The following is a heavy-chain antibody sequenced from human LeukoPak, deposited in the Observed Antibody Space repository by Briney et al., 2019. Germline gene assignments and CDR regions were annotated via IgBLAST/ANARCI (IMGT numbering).Heavy chain of an antibody. J-gene: IGHJ4*02. Sequence: GASVKVSCKASGYTFTSYGISWVRQAPGQGLEWMGGIIPIFGTADYAQKFQGRVTITADESTSTAYMELSSLRSEDTAVYYCARGVAGIFDYWGQGTLVTVSS. CDR2: IIPIFGTA. CDR1: GYTFTSYG. V-gene: IGHV1-69*13. D-gene: IGHD2-21*01. CDR3: ARGVAGIFDY.